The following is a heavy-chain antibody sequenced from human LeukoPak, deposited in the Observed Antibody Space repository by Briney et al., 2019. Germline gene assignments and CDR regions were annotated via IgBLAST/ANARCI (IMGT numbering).Heavy chain of an antibody. CDR2: IGPTGTDR. J-gene: IGHJ4*02. D-gene: IGHD1-14*01. V-gene: IGHV3-21*01. CDR1: GFTFSTYS. Sequence: GGSLRLSCAASGFTFSTYSMNWVRQAPGKGLEWVSSIGPTGTDRYYADSVRGRFTISRDNAKNSMYLQMDSLRDEDTAVYYCATETIGRHYDYWGQGTLLTVSS. CDR3: ATETIGRHYDY.